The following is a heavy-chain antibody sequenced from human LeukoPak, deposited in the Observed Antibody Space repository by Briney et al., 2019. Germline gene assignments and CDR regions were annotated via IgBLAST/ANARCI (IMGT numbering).Heavy chain of an antibody. D-gene: IGHD1-26*01. J-gene: IGHJ4*02. V-gene: IGHV1-2*06. CDR2: INPDSGGT. CDR1: GYTFSDYY. Sequence: ASVKVSCKASGYTFSDYYIHWVRQAPGQGLEWMGRINPDSGGTNYAQKFQGRVTMTRDTSISTAYMELSRLRSDDTAVYYCARDNRGSLDYWGQGTQVTVSS. CDR3: ARDNRGSLDY.